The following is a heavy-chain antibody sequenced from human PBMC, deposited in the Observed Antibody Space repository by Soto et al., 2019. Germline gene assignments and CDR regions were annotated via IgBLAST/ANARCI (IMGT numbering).Heavy chain of an antibody. V-gene: IGHV3-23*01. CDR3: AKGASYNWNRLYYFDY. Sequence: EVQLLESGGGLVQPGGSLRLSCAASGFTFSSYAMSWVRQAPGKGLEWVSAISGSGGSTYYAGSVKGRFTISRDNSKNTLYLQMNSLRAEDTAVYYCAKGASYNWNRLYYFDYWGQGTLVTVSS. CDR1: GFTFSSYA. D-gene: IGHD1-1*01. CDR2: ISGSGGST. J-gene: IGHJ4*02.